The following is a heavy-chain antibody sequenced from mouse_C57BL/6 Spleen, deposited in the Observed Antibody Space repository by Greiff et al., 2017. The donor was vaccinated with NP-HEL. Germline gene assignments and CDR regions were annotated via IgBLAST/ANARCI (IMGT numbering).Heavy chain of an antibody. V-gene: IGHV1-15*01. D-gene: IGHD2-3*01. Sequence: LMESGAELVRPGASVTLSCKASGYTFTDYEMHWVKQTPVHGLEWIGAIDPETGGTAYNQKFKGKAILTADKSSSTAYMELRSLTSEDSAVYYCTRSGYSDYWGQGTTLTVSS. CDR3: TRSGYSDY. CDR1: GYTFTDYE. J-gene: IGHJ2*01. CDR2: IDPETGGT.